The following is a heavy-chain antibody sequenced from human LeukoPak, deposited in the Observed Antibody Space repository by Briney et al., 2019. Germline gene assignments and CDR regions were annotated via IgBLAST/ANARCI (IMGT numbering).Heavy chain of an antibody. J-gene: IGHJ4*02. Sequence: GGSLRLSCAASGFRFSDHLMHWVRQTPNEGLVWVARINGDGHDTSYADSSGRFTISRDNTKNTLYPQMNSLRVEDTAVYFCARNWWGIDHWGPGTQVTVSS. CDR1: GFRFSDHL. D-gene: IGHD2-15*01. CDR2: INGDGHDT. CDR3: ARNWWGIDH. V-gene: IGHV3-74*01.